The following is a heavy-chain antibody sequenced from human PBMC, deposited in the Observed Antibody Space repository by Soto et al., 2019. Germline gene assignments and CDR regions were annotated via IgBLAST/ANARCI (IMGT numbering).Heavy chain of an antibody. CDR1: GFTFNNFA. Sequence: GESLKISCAASGFTFNNFAMNWVRQVPGKGLEWVAAISGTGGSTFYSDSLGGRFTISRDNSKNILFLQMKSLKAGDTAVYYCAKTSSASERDSPGWWGQGTLVTLSS. CDR2: ISGTGGST. V-gene: IGHV3-23*01. CDR3: AKTSSASERDSPGW. D-gene: IGHD2-21*01. J-gene: IGHJ4*02.